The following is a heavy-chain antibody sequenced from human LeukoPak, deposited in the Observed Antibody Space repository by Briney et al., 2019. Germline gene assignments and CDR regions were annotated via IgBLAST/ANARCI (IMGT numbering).Heavy chain of an antibody. CDR1: GFTSSRYW. CDR2: IKQDGSEK. D-gene: IGHD6-13*01. J-gene: IGHJ3*02. V-gene: IGHV3-7*01. Sequence: SGGSLRLSCAASGFTSSRYWMSWVRQAPGKGLEWVANIKQDGSEKHYVDSVKGRFTIPRDNAKNSLYLQMNSLRAEDTAVYYRARDVEQLNIWGQGTMVTVSP. CDR3: ARDVEQLNI.